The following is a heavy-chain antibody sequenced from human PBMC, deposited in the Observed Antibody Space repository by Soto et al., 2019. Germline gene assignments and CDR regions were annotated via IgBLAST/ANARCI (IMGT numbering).Heavy chain of an antibody. CDR2: IYYSGST. D-gene: IGHD2-21*02. V-gene: IGHV4-59*01. Sequence: QVQLQESGPGLVKPSETLSLTCTVSGGSISSYYWSWIRQPPGKGLEWIGYIYYSGSTNYNPSLKSRVTISVDTSKNQFSLKLSSVTAADTAVYYCARAPYCGGDCYSDWYFDLWGRGPLVTVSS. J-gene: IGHJ2*01. CDR3: ARAPYCGGDCYSDWYFDL. CDR1: GGSISSYY.